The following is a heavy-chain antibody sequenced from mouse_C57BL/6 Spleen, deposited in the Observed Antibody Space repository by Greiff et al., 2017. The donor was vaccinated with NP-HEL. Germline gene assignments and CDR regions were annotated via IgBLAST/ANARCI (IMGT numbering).Heavy chain of an antibody. CDR1: GYTFTSYW. V-gene: IGHV1-55*01. CDR3: ARGVWLRRGDVDYFDY. CDR2: IYPGSGST. D-gene: IGHD2-2*01. J-gene: IGHJ2*01. Sequence: QVQLQQPGAELVKPGASVKMSCKASGYTFTSYWITWVKQRPGQGLEWIGDIYPGSGSTNYNEKFKSKATLTVDTSSSTAYMQLSSLTSEDSAVYYCARGVWLRRGDVDYFDYWGQGTTLTVSS.